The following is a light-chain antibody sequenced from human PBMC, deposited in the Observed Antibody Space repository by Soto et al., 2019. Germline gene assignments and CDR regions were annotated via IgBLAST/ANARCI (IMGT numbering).Light chain of an antibody. V-gene: IGKV1-33*01. CDR2: DGS. Sequence: DVPMTQSPSSLSASVGDRVTITCQASQDITNYLNWYQQKPGKAPRLLVYDGSNLDTGVPSRFSGNGSGTHFSFTISSLHPEDIATYYWQQFDSLPITFGQGTRLEI. J-gene: IGKJ5*01. CDR1: QDITNY. CDR3: QQFDSLPIT.